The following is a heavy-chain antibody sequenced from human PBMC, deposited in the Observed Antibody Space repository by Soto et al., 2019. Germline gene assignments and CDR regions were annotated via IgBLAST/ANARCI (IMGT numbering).Heavy chain of an antibody. CDR3: ARDLYSSSARYFDY. D-gene: IGHD6-6*01. Sequence: EVQLVESGGGLVKPGGSLRLSCAASGFTFSSDIMNWVRQAPGKGLGWVSSISSSSSYIYYADSVKGRFTISSDNAKNSLYLQINSLRAEDTAVYYCARDLYSSSARYFDYWGQGTLVTVSS. J-gene: IGHJ4*02. V-gene: IGHV3-21*01. CDR1: GFTFSSDI. CDR2: ISSSSSYI.